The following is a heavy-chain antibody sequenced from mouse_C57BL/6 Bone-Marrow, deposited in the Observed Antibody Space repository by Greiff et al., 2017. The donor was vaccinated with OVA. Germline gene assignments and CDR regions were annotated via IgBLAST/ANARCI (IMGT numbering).Heavy chain of an antibody. Sequence: VQLQQSGPELVKPGASVKISCKASGYAFSSSWMNWVKQRPGKGLEWIGRIYPGDGDTNYNGKFKGKATLTADKSSSTAYMQLSSLTSEDSAVYFCATGYYDYYWGQGTLVTVSA. D-gene: IGHD2-4*01. CDR2: IYPGDGDT. V-gene: IGHV1-82*01. CDR3: ATGYYDYY. J-gene: IGHJ3*01. CDR1: GYAFSSSW.